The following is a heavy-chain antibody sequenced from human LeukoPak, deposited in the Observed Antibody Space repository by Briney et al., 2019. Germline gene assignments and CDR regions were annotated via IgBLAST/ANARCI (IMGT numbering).Heavy chain of an antibody. D-gene: IGHD6-6*01. CDR2: AYNSGST. V-gene: IGHV4-59*01. J-gene: IGHJ5*02. Sequence: SETLSLTCTVFGASISKYYWSWIRQPPGKGLEWMGYAYNSGSTKYNPSLQSRVTISVDTSKNQLSLKLSSVTAADTAVYYCARAPQYIPNWFDPWGQGTLVTVSS. CDR3: ARAPQYIPNWFDP. CDR1: GASISKYY.